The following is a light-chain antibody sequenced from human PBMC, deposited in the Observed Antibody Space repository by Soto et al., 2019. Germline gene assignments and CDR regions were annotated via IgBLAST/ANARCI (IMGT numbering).Light chain of an antibody. Sequence: EIVLTQSPFTLSLSPGERATLSFMAGQGVTTNFAWYQQKSGQSPRLLIYDVSVRATGVPARFSGTGSETDFTLTISGLQSEDSAVYFCQQYNNWPFSFGQGTRLEIK. J-gene: IGKJ5*01. CDR3: QQYNNWPFS. CDR1: QGVTTN. V-gene: IGKV3-15*01. CDR2: DVS.